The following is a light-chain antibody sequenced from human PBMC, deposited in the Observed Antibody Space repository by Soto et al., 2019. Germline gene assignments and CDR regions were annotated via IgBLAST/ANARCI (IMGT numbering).Light chain of an antibody. CDR1: QSINSY. V-gene: IGKV1-39*01. J-gene: IGKJ2*01. CDR3: QQSYSTPYT. Sequence: EIQMTQSPSSLSASVGDRDTITCRASQSINSYLNWYQQKPGKAPKLLIYAASSLESGVTSRFSGSGSGTDFTLTISSLQPEDFATYYCQQSYSTPYTFGQGTKVDIK. CDR2: AAS.